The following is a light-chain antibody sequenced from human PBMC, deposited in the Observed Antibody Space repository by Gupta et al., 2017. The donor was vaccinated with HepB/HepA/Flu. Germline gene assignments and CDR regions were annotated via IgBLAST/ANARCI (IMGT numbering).Light chain of an antibody. J-gene: IGLJ3*02. CDR1: SSDVGSYNL. Sequence: QSALTQPASVSGSPGQSITISCTGTSSDVGSYNLVSWYQQHPGKAPKLMIYEVSKRPSGVSNRFSGSKFGNTASLTISGLQAEDEADYYCCSYAGSYTVVFGGGTKLTVL. V-gene: IGLV2-23*02. CDR3: CSYAGSYTVV. CDR2: EVS.